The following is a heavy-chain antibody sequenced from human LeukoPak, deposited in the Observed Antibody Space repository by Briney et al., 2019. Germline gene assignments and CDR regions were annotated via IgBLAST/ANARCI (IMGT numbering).Heavy chain of an antibody. D-gene: IGHD3-9*01. CDR3: ARGGRYFDWYSYYYMDV. CDR2: IIPIFGTA. CDR1: GYTFTSYG. V-gene: IGHV1-69*13. J-gene: IGHJ6*03. Sequence: ASVKVSCKASGYTFTSYGISWVRQAPGQGLEGMGGIIPIFGTANYAQKFQGRVTITADESTSTAYMELSSLRSEDTAVYYCARGGRYFDWYSYYYMDVWGKGTTVTISS.